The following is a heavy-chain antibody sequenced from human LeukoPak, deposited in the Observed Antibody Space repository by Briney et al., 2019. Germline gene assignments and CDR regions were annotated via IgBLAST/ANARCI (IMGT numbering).Heavy chain of an antibody. CDR2: IHYSGST. CDR1: GGSVSSGSYY. V-gene: IGHV4-61*01. D-gene: IGHD5-18*01. Sequence: SETLSLTCTVSGGSVSSGSYYWSWIRQPPGKGLKWIGNIHYSGSTNYNPSLKSRVTISVDKSRNQFSLKLSSVTAADTAVYYCAIISGYSYGTPYFDYWGQGTLVTVSS. J-gene: IGHJ4*02. CDR3: AIISGYSYGTPYFDY.